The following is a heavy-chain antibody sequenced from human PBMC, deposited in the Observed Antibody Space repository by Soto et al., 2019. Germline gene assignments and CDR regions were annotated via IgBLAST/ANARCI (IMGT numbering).Heavy chain of an antibody. CDR1: NDSISTYY. CDR3: ARPGRDGGALHY. V-gene: IGHV4-59*08. D-gene: IGHD3-16*01. J-gene: IGHJ4*02. CDR2: IYYSGST. Sequence: QVQLQESGPGLVKPSETLSLTCTVSNDSISTYYWTWIRQLPGKGLEWIGFIYYSGSTNYNPSLQSRVTISVDTSKNQFSLKMNSVTAADTAVYYRARPGRDGGALHYWGQGTLVTVSS.